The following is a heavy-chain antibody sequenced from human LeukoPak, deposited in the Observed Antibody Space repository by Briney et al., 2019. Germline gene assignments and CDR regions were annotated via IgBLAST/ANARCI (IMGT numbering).Heavy chain of an antibody. J-gene: IGHJ6*02. V-gene: IGHV4-59*10. CDR3: ARDQNYYYGMDV. CDR1: GGSFSGYY. CDR2: IYTSGST. Sequence: SETLSLTCAVYGGSFSGYYWSWIRQPAGKGLEWIGRIYTSGSTNYNPSLKSRVAMSVDTSKNQFSLKLSSVTAADTAVYYCARDQNYYYGMDVWGQGTTVTVSS. D-gene: IGHD2-2*01.